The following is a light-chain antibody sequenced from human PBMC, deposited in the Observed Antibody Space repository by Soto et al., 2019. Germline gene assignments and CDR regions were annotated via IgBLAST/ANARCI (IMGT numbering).Light chain of an antibody. CDR1: SSNIGAGYD. Sequence: QSVLTQPPSVSGAPGQRVTISCTGSSSNIGAGYDVHWYQQLPGTAPKLLIYGNSNRPSGVPDRFSGSKSGTSASLAITGLQAEDEADYSCQSYDIILSGYVVFGGGTKLTVL. J-gene: IGLJ2*01. CDR3: QSYDIILSGYVV. CDR2: GNS. V-gene: IGLV1-40*01.